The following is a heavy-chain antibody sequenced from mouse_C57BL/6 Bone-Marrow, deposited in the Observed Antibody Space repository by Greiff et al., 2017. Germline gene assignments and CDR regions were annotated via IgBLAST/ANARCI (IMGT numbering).Heavy chain of an antibody. CDR2: INPNNGGT. J-gene: IGHJ3*01. CDR1: GYTFTDYY. V-gene: IGHV1-26*01. CDR3: ARKGYYGNFWFAY. Sequence: EVQLQQSGPELVKPGASVKISCKASGYTFTDYYMNWVKQSHGKSLEWIGDINPNNGGTSYNQKFKGKATLTVDKSSSTAYMELRSLTSEDSAVYYCARKGYYGNFWFAYWGQGTLVTVSA. D-gene: IGHD2-1*01.